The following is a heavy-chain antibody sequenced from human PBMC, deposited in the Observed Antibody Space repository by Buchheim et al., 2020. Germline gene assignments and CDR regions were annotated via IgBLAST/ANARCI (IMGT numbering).Heavy chain of an antibody. CDR3: ARDLYSGSYYDYGMDV. D-gene: IGHD1-26*01. CDR1: GGSVSSGSYY. J-gene: IGHJ6*02. CDR2: IYYSGST. Sequence: QVQLQESGPGLVKPSETLSLTCTVSGGSVSSGSYYWSWIRQPPGKGLEWIGYIYYSGSTNYNPSLKSRVTISVDTSKNPFSLKLSSVTAADTAVYYCARDLYSGSYYDYGMDVWGQGTT. V-gene: IGHV4-61*01.